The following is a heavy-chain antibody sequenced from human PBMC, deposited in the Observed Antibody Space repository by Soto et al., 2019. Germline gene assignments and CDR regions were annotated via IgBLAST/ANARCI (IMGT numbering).Heavy chain of an antibody. CDR3: ARTITGYYYGMDV. V-gene: IGHV5-51*01. J-gene: IGHJ6*02. CDR2: IYPGDSDT. Sequence: GESLKISCKGSGYSFTSYWIGWVRQMPGKGLEWMGIIYPGDSDTRYSPSFQGQVTISADKSISTAYLQWSSLKASDTATYYCARTITGYYYGMDVWGQGTTVTVSS. CDR1: GYSFTSYW.